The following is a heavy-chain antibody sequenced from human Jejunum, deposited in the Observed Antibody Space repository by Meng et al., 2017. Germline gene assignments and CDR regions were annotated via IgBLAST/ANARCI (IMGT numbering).Heavy chain of an antibody. Sequence: EVQVLESGGGLAQPGESLRLSCEASGFTFSSQLMSWVRQAPGKGLEWVSCIGGSGDTTYYADSVKGRFTISRDNSKNTLYLQMNSLRAEDTAVYYCARKFGGDFWGQGTLVTVSS. CDR2: IGGSGDTT. CDR1: GFTFSSQL. J-gene: IGHJ4*02. CDR3: ARKFGGDF. V-gene: IGHV3-23*01. D-gene: IGHD3-10*01.